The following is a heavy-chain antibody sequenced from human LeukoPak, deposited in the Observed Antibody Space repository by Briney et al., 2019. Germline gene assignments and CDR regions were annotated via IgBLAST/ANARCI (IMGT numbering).Heavy chain of an antibody. Sequence: SETLSLTCTVSGASVNSGNYYWTWIRQPAGKRLEWIGRIYTSGSTNYNPFLKSRVTISIDASKNQFSLRLSSVTAADTAVYYCTRGGELMNFWGQGTLVTVSS. CDR3: TRGGELMNF. CDR1: GASVNSGNYY. CDR2: IYTSGST. J-gene: IGHJ4*02. D-gene: IGHD1-26*01. V-gene: IGHV4-61*02.